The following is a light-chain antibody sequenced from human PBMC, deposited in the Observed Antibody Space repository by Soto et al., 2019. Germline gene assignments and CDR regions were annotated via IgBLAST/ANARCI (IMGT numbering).Light chain of an antibody. J-gene: IGKJ1*01. V-gene: IGKV1-5*03. CDR3: QRYNSYSEA. CDR1: QTISSW. Sequence: DIQMTQSPATLSGSVGDRVTITCRASQTISSWLAWYQQKPGKAPKLLSYKASTLKSGVPSRFSGSGSGTEFTLAISSLQPDDFATYACQRYNSYSEAFGQGTKVELK. CDR2: KAS.